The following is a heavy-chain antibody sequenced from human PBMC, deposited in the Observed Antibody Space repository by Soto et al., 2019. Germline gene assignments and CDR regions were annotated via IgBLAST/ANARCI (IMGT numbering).Heavy chain of an antibody. D-gene: IGHD6-19*01. V-gene: IGHV3-74*01. CDR3: ASEYSSGWNPLGY. Sequence: GGSLRLSCAASGFTFSSYWMHWVRQAPGKGLVWVSRINRDGSDTTYADSVKGRFTISRDNANNTLSLQMNSLSTDDTAVYYCASEYSSGWNPLGYWGQGTLVTVSS. J-gene: IGHJ4*02. CDR1: GFTFSSYW. CDR2: INRDGSDT.